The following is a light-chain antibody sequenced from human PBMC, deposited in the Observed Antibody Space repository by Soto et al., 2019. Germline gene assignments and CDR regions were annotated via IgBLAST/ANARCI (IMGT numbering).Light chain of an antibody. Sequence: EIVLTQSPATLSVSPGERATLSCRASQSVSNSLAWYQQKPGQVPRLLIYGASTRAAGIPARFSGSGSGTEFTLTISSLQSEDFGVYYCQQYDNWPPWTFGQGTKADI. CDR2: GAS. CDR1: QSVSNS. CDR3: QQYDNWPPWT. V-gene: IGKV3-15*01. J-gene: IGKJ1*01.